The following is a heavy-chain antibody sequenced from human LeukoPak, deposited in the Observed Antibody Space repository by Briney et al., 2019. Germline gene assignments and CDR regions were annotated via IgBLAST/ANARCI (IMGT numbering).Heavy chain of an antibody. CDR2: IRSSSSYI. CDR3: ARDGGYSGYDYIDY. J-gene: IGHJ4*02. Sequence: PGGSLRLSCAASGVTFSSYSMNWVRQAPGKGVEWVSSIRSSSSYIYYADSVKGRFTISRDNAKNSLYLQMNSLRAEDTAVYYCARDGGYSGYDYIDYWGQGTLVTVSS. D-gene: IGHD5-12*01. V-gene: IGHV3-21*01. CDR1: GVTFSSYS.